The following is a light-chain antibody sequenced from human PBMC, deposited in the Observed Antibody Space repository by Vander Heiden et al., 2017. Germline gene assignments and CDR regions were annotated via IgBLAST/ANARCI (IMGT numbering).Light chain of an antibody. J-gene: IGLJ2*01. CDR3: CSYAGSTRV. V-gene: IGLV2-11*01. Sequence: QSALTQPRSVSASPGQSVTISCTGTSRDVGGYNYVSLYQQHPGKAPKLMIYDGSKRPSGVPDRFSGSKSGNTASLTISGLQAEVEADYYCCSYAGSTRVFGGGTKLTVL. CDR2: DGS. CDR1: SRDVGGYNY.